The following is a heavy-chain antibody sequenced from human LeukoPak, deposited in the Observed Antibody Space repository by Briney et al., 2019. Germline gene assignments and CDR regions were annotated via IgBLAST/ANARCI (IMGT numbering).Heavy chain of an antibody. CDR2: IYSGGST. CDR3: AREGRDGYNKGY. V-gene: IGHV3-66*01. J-gene: IGHJ4*02. CDR1: GFTVSSNY. D-gene: IGHD5-24*01. Sequence: GGSLRLSCAASGFTVSSNYMSWVRQAPGKGLEWVSVIYSGGSTYYADSVKGRFTTSRDSSKNTLYLQMNSLRAEDTAVYYCAREGRDGYNKGYWGQGTLVTVSS.